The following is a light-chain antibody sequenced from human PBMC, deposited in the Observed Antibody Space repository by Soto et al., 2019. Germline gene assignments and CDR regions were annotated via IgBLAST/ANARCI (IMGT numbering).Light chain of an antibody. V-gene: IGKV3-20*01. Sequence: EIVLTQSPGTVSLSPGERATLSCRASQSVSSNFLAWYQQKLGQAPRLLIYRVSNRATGIPDRFSGSGSGTDFTLNISRLEPEDFAVYFCQQHGSSPWTFGQGTKVEIK. CDR2: RVS. CDR3: QQHGSSPWT. CDR1: QSVSSNF. J-gene: IGKJ1*01.